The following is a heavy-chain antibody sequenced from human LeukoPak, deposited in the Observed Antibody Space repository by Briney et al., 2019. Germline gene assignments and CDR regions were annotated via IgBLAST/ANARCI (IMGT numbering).Heavy chain of an antibody. J-gene: IGHJ4*02. Sequence: ASVKVSCKASGYTLTSYGISWVRQAPGQGLEWMGWISTDNGNTNYAEKLQGRVTMTTDTSTSTAYMELRSLRSDDTAVYYCARDPGALLWFGELLGFDYWGQGTLVTVSS. CDR3: ARDPGALLWFGELLGFDY. V-gene: IGHV1-18*01. CDR1: GYTLTSYG. D-gene: IGHD3-10*01. CDR2: ISTDNGNT.